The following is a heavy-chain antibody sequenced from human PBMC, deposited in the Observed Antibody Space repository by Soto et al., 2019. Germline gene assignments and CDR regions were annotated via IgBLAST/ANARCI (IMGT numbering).Heavy chain of an antibody. CDR1: GFTFSSYG. D-gene: IGHD1-26*01. CDR2: ISYDGSNK. CDR3: ANERELLAY. Sequence: GGSLRLACAASGFTFSSYGMHWVRQAPGKGLEWVAVISYDGSNKYYADSVKGRFTISRDNSKNTLYLQMNSLRAEDTAVYYCANERELLAYWGQGTLVTV. J-gene: IGHJ4*02. V-gene: IGHV3-30*18.